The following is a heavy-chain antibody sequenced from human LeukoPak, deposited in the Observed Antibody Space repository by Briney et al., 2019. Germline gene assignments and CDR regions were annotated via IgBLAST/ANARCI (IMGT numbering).Heavy chain of an antibody. J-gene: IGHJ5*02. CDR3: AREIRSYCSSTSCLNWFDP. CDR2: IKQDGSEK. Sequence: GGSLRPSCAASGFTFSSYWMSWVRQAPGKGLEWVANIKQDGSEKYYVDSVKGRFTISRDNAKNSLYLQMNSLRAEDTAVYYCAREIRSYCSSTSCLNWFDPWGQGTLVTVSS. D-gene: IGHD2-2*01. CDR1: GFTFSSYW. V-gene: IGHV3-7*01.